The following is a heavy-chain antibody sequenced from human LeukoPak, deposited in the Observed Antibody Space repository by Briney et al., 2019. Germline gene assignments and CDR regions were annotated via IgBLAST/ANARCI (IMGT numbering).Heavy chain of an antibody. CDR3: ARALQLVGAIDY. CDR1: GGSISSYY. V-gene: IGHV4-59*08. J-gene: IGHJ4*02. Sequence: SETLSLTCTVSGGSISSYYWSWIRQPPGKGLEWIGYIYYSGSTNYNPSLKSRVTISVDTSKNQFSLKLSSVTAADTAVYYCARALQLVGAIDYWGQGTLVTISS. CDR2: IYYSGST. D-gene: IGHD1-26*01.